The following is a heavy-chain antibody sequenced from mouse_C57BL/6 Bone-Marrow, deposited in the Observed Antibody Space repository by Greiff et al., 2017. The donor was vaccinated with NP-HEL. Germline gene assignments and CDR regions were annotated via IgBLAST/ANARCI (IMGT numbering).Heavy chain of an antibody. Sequence: VQLQQSGAELVRPGTSVKLSCKASGYTFTSYWMHWVKQRPGQGLEWIGVIDPSDSYTNYNQKFKGKATLTVDTSSSTAYMQLSSLTSEDSAVYYCAREEGQGYFDYWGQGTTLTVSS. J-gene: IGHJ2*01. CDR2: IDPSDSYT. V-gene: IGHV1-59*01. CDR1: GYTFTSYW. D-gene: IGHD3-3*01. CDR3: AREEGQGYFDY.